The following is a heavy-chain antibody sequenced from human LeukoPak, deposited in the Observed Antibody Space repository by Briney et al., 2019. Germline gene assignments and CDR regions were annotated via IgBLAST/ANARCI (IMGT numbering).Heavy chain of an antibody. D-gene: IGHD3-22*01. V-gene: IGHV3-74*01. J-gene: IGHJ4*02. Sequence: GGSLRLSCAASGNYWMHWVRQAPGKGLVWVSHINSDGSWTSYADSVKGRFTISKDNAKNTVYLQMNSLRAEDTAAYYCVSYYETYWGRGTLVTVSS. CDR1: GNYW. CDR2: INSDGSWT. CDR3: VSYYETY.